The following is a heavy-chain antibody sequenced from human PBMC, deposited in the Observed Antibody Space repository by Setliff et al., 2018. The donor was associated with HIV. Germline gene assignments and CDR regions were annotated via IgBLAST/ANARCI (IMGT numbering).Heavy chain of an antibody. CDR2: ISYDGSNK. CDR1: GFIFSTYA. J-gene: IGHJ6*03. Sequence: GGSLRLSCAASGFIFSTYAMHWVRQAPGKGLEWVAVISYDGSNKYYADSVKGRFTISRDNSKNTVYLQMNSLRPEDTAVYYCARGRRVSSNYYYYYYMDVWGKGTTVTVSS. D-gene: IGHD2-2*01. CDR3: ARGRRVSSNYYYYYYMDV. V-gene: IGHV3-30*01.